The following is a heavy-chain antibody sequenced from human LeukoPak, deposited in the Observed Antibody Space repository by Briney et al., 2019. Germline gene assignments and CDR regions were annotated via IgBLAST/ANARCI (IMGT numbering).Heavy chain of an antibody. CDR2: INWNSGLI. CDR1: GLTFNNYG. CDR3: ARWNPLGDHYYMYV. Sequence: GGSLRLSCVASGLTFNNYGMIWVRQAPGKGLEWVSAINWNSGLIDYADSVKGRFTISRDNAKNSLYLQMDSLRAEDTALYYFARWNPLGDHYYMYVWGKGTTATVSS. D-gene: IGHD1-26*01. J-gene: IGHJ6*03. V-gene: IGHV3-20*04.